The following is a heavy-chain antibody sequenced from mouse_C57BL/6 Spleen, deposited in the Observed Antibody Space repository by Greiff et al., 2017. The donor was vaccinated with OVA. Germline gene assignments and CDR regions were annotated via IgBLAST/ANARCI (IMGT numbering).Heavy chain of an antibody. Sequence: QVQLKQSGPGLVAPSQSLSITCTVSGFSLTSYAISWVRQPPGKGLEWLGVIWTGGGTNYNSALKSRLSISKDNSKSQVFLKMNSLQTDDTARYYCARIPLITTVVARYFDVWGTGTTVTVSS. CDR3: ARIPLITTVVARYFDV. V-gene: IGHV2-9-1*01. CDR1: GFSLTSYA. J-gene: IGHJ1*03. CDR2: IWTGGGT. D-gene: IGHD1-1*01.